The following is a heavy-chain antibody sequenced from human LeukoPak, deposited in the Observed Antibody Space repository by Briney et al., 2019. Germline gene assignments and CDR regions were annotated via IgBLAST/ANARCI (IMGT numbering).Heavy chain of an antibody. V-gene: IGHV4-39*01. D-gene: IGHD2-21*01. J-gene: IGHJ4*02. CDR3: ARRGLYCGGDCPHPFDY. CDR2: IYYSGST. CDR1: GGSISSSSYY. Sequence: SETLSLTCTVSGGSISSSSYYWGWIRQPAGKGLEWIGSIYYSGSTYYNPSLKSRVTISLDTSKNQFSLKLSSVTAADTAVYYCARRGLYCGGDCPHPFDYWGQGTLVTVSS.